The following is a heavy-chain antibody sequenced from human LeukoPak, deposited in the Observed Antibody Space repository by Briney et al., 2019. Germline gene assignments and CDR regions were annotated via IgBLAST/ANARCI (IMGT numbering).Heavy chain of an antibody. CDR2: IHYSGST. J-gene: IGHJ4*02. CDR1: GGSISSYY. D-gene: IGHD6-13*01. V-gene: IGHV4-59*01. CDR3: ARGGNSWYADY. Sequence: SETLSLTCTVSGGSISSYYWSWIRQPAGKGLEWIGYIHYSGSTSYNPSLKSRVTMSIDTSKNQFSLKVGSVTAADTAVYYCARGGNSWYADYWGQGNLVTVSS.